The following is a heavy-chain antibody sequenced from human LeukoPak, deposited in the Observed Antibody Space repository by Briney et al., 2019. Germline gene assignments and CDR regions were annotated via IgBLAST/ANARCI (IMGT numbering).Heavy chain of an antibody. CDR1: GFIFSNYG. Sequence: GGSLRLFCTASGFIFSNYGFHWVRQAPGKGLEWVAVIWYDGSKQYYADSVKGRFTISRDSSKNTLYLQVNSLRAEDTAVYYCARITTVTDYYYYGMDVWGQGTTVTVSS. J-gene: IGHJ6*02. CDR3: ARITTVTDYYYYGMDV. D-gene: IGHD4-17*01. CDR2: IWYDGSKQ. V-gene: IGHV3-33*01.